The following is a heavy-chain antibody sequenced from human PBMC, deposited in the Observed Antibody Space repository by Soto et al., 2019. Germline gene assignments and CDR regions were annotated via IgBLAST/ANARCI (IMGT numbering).Heavy chain of an antibody. J-gene: IGHJ6*02. D-gene: IGHD2-2*02. CDR2: ISSSSSYI. CDR3: ARDGYCSSTSCDTYYYGMDV. CDR1: GFTFSSYS. Sequence: ESGGGLVKPGGSLRLSCAASGFTFSSYSMNWVRQAPGKGLEWVSSISSSSSYIYYADSVKGRFTISRDNAKNSLYLQMNSLRAEDTAVYYCARDGYCSSTSCDTYYYGMDVWGQGTTVTVSS. V-gene: IGHV3-21*01.